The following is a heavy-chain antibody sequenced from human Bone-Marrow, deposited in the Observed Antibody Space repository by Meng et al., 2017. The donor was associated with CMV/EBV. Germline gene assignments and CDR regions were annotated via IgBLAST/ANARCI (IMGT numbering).Heavy chain of an antibody. V-gene: IGHV3-20*04. Sequence: GGSLRLSCAASGFTFSSYSMNWVRQAPGKGLEWVSGITWNSGNKVYADSVKGRFTISRDNAENSLYLQMNSLRVEDTALYYCAPLVQPPRPFDYWGQGTLVTVSS. CDR3: APLVQPPRPFDY. J-gene: IGHJ4*02. D-gene: IGHD1-1*01. CDR1: GFTFSSYS. CDR2: ITWNSGNK.